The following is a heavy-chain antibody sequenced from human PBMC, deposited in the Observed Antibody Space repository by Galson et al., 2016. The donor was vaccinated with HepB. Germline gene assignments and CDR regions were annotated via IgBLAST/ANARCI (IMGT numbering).Heavy chain of an antibody. CDR2: ISSSGSDI. CDR1: GFNFRDYY. J-gene: IGHJ4*02. Sequence: SLRLSCAASGFNFRDYYMSWIRQAPGKGLEWISFISSSGSDIFYADSVKGRFTISRNNGANSLFLQMNSLRVGDTGIYYCASPVKGWGQGTLVTVSS. CDR3: ASPVKG. V-gene: IGHV3-11*04.